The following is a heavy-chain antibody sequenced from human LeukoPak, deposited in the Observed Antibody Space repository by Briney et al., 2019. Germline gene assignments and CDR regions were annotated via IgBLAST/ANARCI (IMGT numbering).Heavy chain of an antibody. CDR1: GGSISSYY. Sequence: TSETLSLTCTVSGGSISSYYRSWIRQPPGKGLEWIGYIYYSGSTNYNPSLKSRVTISVDTSKNQFSLKLSSVTAADTAVYYCARHRWGLYYFDYWGQGTLVTVSS. CDR2: IYYSGST. D-gene: IGHD7-27*01. V-gene: IGHV4-59*08. J-gene: IGHJ4*02. CDR3: ARHRWGLYYFDY.